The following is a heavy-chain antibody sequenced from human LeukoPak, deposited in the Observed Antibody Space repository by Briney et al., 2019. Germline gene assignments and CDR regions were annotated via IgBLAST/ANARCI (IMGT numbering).Heavy chain of an antibody. J-gene: IGHJ6*03. V-gene: IGHV4-39*01. CDR3: ARHQDYYYYYMDV. Sequence: SETLSLTCTASGGSISSSSYYWGWIRQPPGKGLEWIGTIYYSGSTYYNPSLKSRVTISVDTSKNQFSLKLNSVTAADTAVYYCARHQDYYYYYMDVWGKGTTVTVSS. CDR1: GGSISSSSYY. CDR2: IYYSGST.